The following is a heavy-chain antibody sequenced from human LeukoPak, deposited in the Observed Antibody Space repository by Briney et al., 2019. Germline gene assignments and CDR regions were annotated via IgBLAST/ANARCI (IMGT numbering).Heavy chain of an antibody. D-gene: IGHD4-17*01. CDR2: IKLLGDEQ. V-gene: IGHV3-7*01. CDR1: GFIFSHYW. J-gene: IGHJ5*02. Sequence: HPGGSLRLSCAGSGFIFSHYWMSWLRQAPGKGPEWVAIIKLLGDEQYYGDSVKGRFIISRDNANNSLYLQMNSLRADDTAVYYCARALTTGHSGRWFDPWGQGTLVTVSS. CDR3: ARALTTGHSGRWFDP.